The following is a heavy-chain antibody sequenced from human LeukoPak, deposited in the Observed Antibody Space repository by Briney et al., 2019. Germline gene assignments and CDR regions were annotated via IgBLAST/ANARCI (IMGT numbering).Heavy chain of an antibody. Sequence: PSETLSLTCTVSGGSISSYYWSWIRQPPGKGLEWIGEINHSGSTNYNPSLKSRVTISVDTSKNQFSLKLSSVTAADTAVYYCARRAARRWFDPWGQGTLVTVSS. J-gene: IGHJ5*02. CDR1: GGSISSYY. CDR3: ARRAARRWFDP. V-gene: IGHV4-34*01. CDR2: INHSGST. D-gene: IGHD6-6*01.